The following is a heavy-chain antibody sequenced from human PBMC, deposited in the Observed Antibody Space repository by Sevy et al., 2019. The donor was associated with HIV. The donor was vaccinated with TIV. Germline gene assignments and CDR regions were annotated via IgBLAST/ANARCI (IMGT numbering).Heavy chain of an antibody. Sequence: ASVKVSCKASGYTFISYSISWVRQAPGQGLEWMGRISGYNGQTDYSQKLQGRVTMTTDTSTRTGYMDLRSLRADDTAVYYCAREGGLVDGGMDVWGQGTTVTVSS. D-gene: IGHD3-10*01. V-gene: IGHV1-18*01. CDR3: AREGGLVDGGMDV. CDR2: ISGYNGQT. CDR1: GYTFISYS. J-gene: IGHJ6*02.